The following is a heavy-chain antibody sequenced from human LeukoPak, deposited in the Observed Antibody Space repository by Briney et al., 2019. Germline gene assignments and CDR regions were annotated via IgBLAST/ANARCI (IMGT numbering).Heavy chain of an antibody. CDR2: IHYSGST. V-gene: IGHV4-39*07. Sequence: SETLSLTCTVSGGSISSSNYYWGWIRQPPGKGLEWIGSIHYSGSTYYNPSLKSRVTISVDTSKNQFSLKLNSVTAADTAVYYCARNGLWIQNAFDIWGQGTMVTVSS. D-gene: IGHD5-18*01. J-gene: IGHJ3*02. CDR1: GGSISSSNYY. CDR3: ARNGLWIQNAFDI.